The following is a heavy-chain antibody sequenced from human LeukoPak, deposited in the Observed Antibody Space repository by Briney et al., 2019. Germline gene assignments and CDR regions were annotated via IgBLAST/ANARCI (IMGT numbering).Heavy chain of an antibody. CDR3: ARSSEVAVAAMSWFDP. Sequence: SETLSLTCTVSGGSISSSSYYWGWIRQPPGKGLEWIGSIYYSGSTYYNPSLKSRVTISVDTSKNQFSLKLSSVTAADTAVYYCARSSEVAVAAMSWFDPWGQGTLVTVSS. CDR2: IYYSGST. J-gene: IGHJ5*02. CDR1: GGSISSSSYY. D-gene: IGHD2-15*01. V-gene: IGHV4-39*07.